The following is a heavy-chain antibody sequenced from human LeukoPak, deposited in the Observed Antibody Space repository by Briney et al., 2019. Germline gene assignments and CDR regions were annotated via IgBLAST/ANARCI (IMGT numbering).Heavy chain of an antibody. J-gene: IGHJ6*03. D-gene: IGHD3-16*01. CDR1: GGSISIGTYY. CDR3: ARGREGRNYVWGTSYTTYYMDV. CDR2: IYTSGST. Sequence: SETLSLTCTVSGGSISIGTYYWSWIRQPAGKGLEWIGRIYTSGSTNYNPSLKSRVTISVDTSKNQFSLKLSSVTAADTAVYYCARGREGRNYVWGTSYTTYYMDVWGKGTTVTVSS. V-gene: IGHV4-61*02.